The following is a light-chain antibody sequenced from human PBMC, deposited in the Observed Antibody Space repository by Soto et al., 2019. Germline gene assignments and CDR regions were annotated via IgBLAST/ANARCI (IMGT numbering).Light chain of an antibody. Sequence: IEMPQATATLSMFQGPRPHLSYRASQSVSSYLAWYQQKPGQAPRRLIYGASTMDTGIPARFSDSGSGTDYTLTISSLQPEDFATYYCLQANSFPRTFGGGTKVDI. V-gene: IGKV3-15*01. CDR3: LQANSFPRT. CDR1: QSVSSY. CDR2: GAS. J-gene: IGKJ4*02.